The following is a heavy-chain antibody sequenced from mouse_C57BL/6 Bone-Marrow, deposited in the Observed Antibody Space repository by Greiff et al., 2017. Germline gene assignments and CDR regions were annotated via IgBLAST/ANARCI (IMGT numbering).Heavy chain of an antibody. Sequence: QVQLKQPGAELVMPGASVKLSCKASGYTFTSYWMHWVKQRPGQGLEWIGEIDPSDSYTNYNQKFKGKSTLTVDKSSSTAYMQLSSLTSEDSAVYYCAREMIYYGYDGYFDVWGTGTTVTVSS. CDR1: GYTFTSYW. J-gene: IGHJ1*03. D-gene: IGHD2-2*01. CDR2: IDPSDSYT. V-gene: IGHV1-69*01. CDR3: AREMIYYGYDGYFDV.